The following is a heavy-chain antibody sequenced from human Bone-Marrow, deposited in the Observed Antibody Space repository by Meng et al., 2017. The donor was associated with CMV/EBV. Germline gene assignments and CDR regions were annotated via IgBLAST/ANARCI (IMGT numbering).Heavy chain of an antibody. CDR3: ARGEQLLVQAGYYFDY. CDR2: IIPHFDTT. D-gene: IGHD1-26*01. V-gene: IGHV1-69*05. J-gene: IGHJ4*02. Sequence: SAKVSCKVAGGTLTNYAIGWVRQVPGQGLEWMGGIIPHFDTTTYAQKFQGRVSITIDDSTKTAYMELRSLRSEDTAAYYCARGEQLLVQAGYYFDYWGQGTLVTGSS. CDR1: GGTLTNYA.